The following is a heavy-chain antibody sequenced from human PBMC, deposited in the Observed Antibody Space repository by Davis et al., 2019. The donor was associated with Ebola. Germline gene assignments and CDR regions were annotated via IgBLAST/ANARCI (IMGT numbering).Heavy chain of an antibody. CDR1: GFPFSNYD. CDR2: IKQDGSDK. V-gene: IGHV3-7*01. J-gene: IGHJ4*02. CDR3: ARRYYGSGTYYKDY. Sequence: GESLKISCAASGFPFSNYDMSWVRQAPGKGLEWVANIKQDGSDKYYMDSVKGRFTVSRDNAKNSLYLQMNTLRAEDTAVYYCARRYYGSGTYYKDYWGQGTLVTVSS. D-gene: IGHD3-10*01.